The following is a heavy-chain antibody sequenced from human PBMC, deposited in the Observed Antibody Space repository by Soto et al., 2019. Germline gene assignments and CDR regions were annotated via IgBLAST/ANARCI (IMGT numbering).Heavy chain of an antibody. CDR2: ISWNGESI. D-gene: IGHD6-19*01. CDR3: AKYVGSSGWYDGFDS. J-gene: IGHJ4*02. V-gene: IGHV3-9*01. Sequence: EVQLVESGGGLVQPGRSLKLSCAASGFSFGDYAMQWVRQVPGKGLEWASSISWNGESIGYADCVKGRFTISRDNGKKSVYLQMNSLRGEDTALYYCAKYVGSSGWYDGFDSWGQGSLVTVS. CDR1: GFSFGDYA.